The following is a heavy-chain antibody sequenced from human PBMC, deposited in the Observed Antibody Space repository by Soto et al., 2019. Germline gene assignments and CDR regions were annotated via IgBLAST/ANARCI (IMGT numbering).Heavy chain of an antibody. J-gene: IGHJ4*02. D-gene: IGHD1-26*01. Sequence: QLQLQESGPGLVKPSETLSLTCTVSGGSISSSSYYWGWIRQPPGKGLEWIGSIYYSGSTYYNPSLKSRVTISVDTSKNQSSLKLSSVTAADTAVYYCARTILGSGSYGYFDYWGQGTLVTVSS. CDR1: GGSISSSSYY. V-gene: IGHV4-39*01. CDR3: ARTILGSGSYGYFDY. CDR2: IYYSGST.